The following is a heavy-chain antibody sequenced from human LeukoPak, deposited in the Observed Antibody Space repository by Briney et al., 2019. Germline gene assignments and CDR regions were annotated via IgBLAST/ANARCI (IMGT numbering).Heavy chain of an antibody. J-gene: IGHJ6*02. V-gene: IGHV3-30-3*01. D-gene: IGHD5-18*01. CDR2: ISYDGSNK. Sequence: GGSLRLSCAASGFTFCSYAMHWVRQAPGKGLEWVAVISYDGSNKYYADSVKGRFTISRDNSKNTLYLQMNSLRAEDTAVYYCARGVDWSYGISDGMDVWGQGTTVTVSS. CDR1: GFTFCSYA. CDR3: ARGVDWSYGISDGMDV.